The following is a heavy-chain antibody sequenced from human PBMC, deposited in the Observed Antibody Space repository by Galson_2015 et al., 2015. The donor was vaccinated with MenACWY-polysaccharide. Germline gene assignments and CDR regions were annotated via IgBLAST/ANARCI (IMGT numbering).Heavy chain of an antibody. V-gene: IGHV1-58*01. Sequence: SVKVSCKASGFTFTSSAVQWVRQARGQRLEWIGWIVVGSGNTNYAQKFQERVTITRDMSTSTAYMELSSLRSGDTAVYYCAAPICSSTSCYPNFDYWGQGTLVTVSS. CDR3: AAPICSSTSCYPNFDY. CDR1: GFTFTSSA. J-gene: IGHJ4*02. D-gene: IGHD2-2*01. CDR2: IVVGSGNT.